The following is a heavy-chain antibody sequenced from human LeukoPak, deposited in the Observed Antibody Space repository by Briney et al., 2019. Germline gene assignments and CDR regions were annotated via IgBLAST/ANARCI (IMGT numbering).Heavy chain of an antibody. CDR3: ARGGGGYSYGLDY. Sequence: ASVKVSCKASGYTFTTYAMHWVRQAPGQRLEWMGGSNAGNGNTKYSQEFQGRVTITRDTSASTAYMELSSLRSEDMAVYYWARGGGGYSYGLDYWGQGTLVTVSS. CDR1: GYTFTTYA. J-gene: IGHJ4*02. V-gene: IGHV1-3*02. D-gene: IGHD5-18*01. CDR2: SNAGNGNT.